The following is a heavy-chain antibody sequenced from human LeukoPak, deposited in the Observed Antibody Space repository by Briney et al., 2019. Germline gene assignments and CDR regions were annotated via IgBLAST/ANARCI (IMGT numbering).Heavy chain of an antibody. V-gene: IGHV3-23*01. D-gene: IGHD6-13*01. Sequence: PGGSLRLSCAASGFTFSSSAMSWVRQVPGKGLEWVSGISASGGSTSCADSVRGRFTISRDNSKNTLYLQMNSLRAEDTAVYYCAKLGRSSSFDYWGQGTLVTVSS. CDR2: ISASGGST. CDR3: AKLGRSSSFDY. CDR1: GFTFSSSA. J-gene: IGHJ4*02.